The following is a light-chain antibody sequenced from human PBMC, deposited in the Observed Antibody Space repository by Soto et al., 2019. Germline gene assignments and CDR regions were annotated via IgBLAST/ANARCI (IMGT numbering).Light chain of an antibody. CDR3: QQYYTDPRT. J-gene: IGKJ1*01. Sequence: DIVMTQSPDSLAVSLGERATINCKSSQSLLSSSNNKNHLVWYQQKPGQPPKLLLYWASTRHSGVPERFSGSGSGTDFALAIRSLQPEDVAVSYCQQYYTDPRTFGQGTKVEIK. V-gene: IGKV4-1*01. CDR1: QSLLSSSNNKNH. CDR2: WAS.